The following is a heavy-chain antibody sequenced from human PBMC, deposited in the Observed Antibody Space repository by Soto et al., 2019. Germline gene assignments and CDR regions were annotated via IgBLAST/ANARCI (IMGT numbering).Heavy chain of an antibody. CDR3: AKGGDDSSGYSPNWYFDL. Sequence: EVPLLESGGGLVQPGGSLRLSCAASGFTFSSYAMSWVRQAPGKGLEWVSAISGSGGSTYYADSVKGRFTISRDNSKNTLYLQMNSLRAEDTAVYYCAKGGDDSSGYSPNWYFDLWGRGTLVTVSS. CDR1: GFTFSSYA. D-gene: IGHD3-22*01. V-gene: IGHV3-23*01. J-gene: IGHJ2*01. CDR2: ISGSGGST.